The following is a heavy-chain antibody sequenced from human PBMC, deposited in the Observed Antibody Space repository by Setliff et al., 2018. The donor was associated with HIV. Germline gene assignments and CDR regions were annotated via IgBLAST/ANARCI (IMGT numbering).Heavy chain of an antibody. Sequence: PGGSLRLSCTISGFTVDSSYMAWVRQAPGRGLEWVSVIYRSGDTYYADSVKGRFTLSRDTSKDTLYLQMNSLRAEDTAVYYCSKDDVPRDFDIWGQGTMVTVSS. J-gene: IGHJ3*02. CDR2: IYRSGDT. CDR3: SKDDVPRDFDI. V-gene: IGHV3-53*01. CDR1: GFTVDSSY.